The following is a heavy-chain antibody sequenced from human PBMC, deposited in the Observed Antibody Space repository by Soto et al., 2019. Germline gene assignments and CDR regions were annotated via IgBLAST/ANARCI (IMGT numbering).Heavy chain of an antibody. CDR2: LSPNSENK. CDR3: WRGFGGNWNTGCYNWLDF. Sequence: ASVEVSCKTSGYTFTTFDVNWVRQADGQGLEGMGWLSPNSENKGYAQKFQGRVSMTRDTYITTAYMELGSLRSEDTAALYWWRGFGGNWNTGCYNWLDFWGQGTLVTVSS. D-gene: IGHD1-1*01. CDR1: GYTFTTFD. V-gene: IGHV1-8*01. J-gene: IGHJ5*01.